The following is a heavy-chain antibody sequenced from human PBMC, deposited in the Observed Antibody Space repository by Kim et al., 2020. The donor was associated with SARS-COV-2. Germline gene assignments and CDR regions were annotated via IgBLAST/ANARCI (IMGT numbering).Heavy chain of an antibody. J-gene: IGHJ4*02. Sequence: ADSVKGRFTISGDNSKNTLYLQMNSLRAEDTAVYYCAKDRGVVVPAAFDYWGQGTLVTVSS. D-gene: IGHD2-2*01. V-gene: IGHV3-23*01. CDR3: AKDRGVVVPAAFDY.